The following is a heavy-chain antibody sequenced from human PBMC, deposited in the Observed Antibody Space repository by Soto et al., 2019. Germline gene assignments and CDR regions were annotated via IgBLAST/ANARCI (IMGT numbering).Heavy chain of an antibody. CDR2: ISDSGNST. J-gene: IGHJ4*02. CDR1: GFTFSSYA. V-gene: IGHV3-23*01. CDR3: ARERYYDSRGYYPPSFDY. Sequence: PGGSLRLSCAASGFTFSSYAMSWVRQAPGKGLEWVSTISDSGNSTYSADSVKGRFTISRDNSKNMLYLQMNSLRAEDTAVYYCARERYYDSRGYYPPSFDYCGLGTLVTVSS. D-gene: IGHD3-22*01.